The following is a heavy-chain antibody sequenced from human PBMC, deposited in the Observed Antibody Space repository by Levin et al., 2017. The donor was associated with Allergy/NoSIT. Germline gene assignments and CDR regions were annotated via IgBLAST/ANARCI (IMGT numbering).Heavy chain of an antibody. D-gene: IGHD5-18*01. CDR2: ISSSGEST. CDR1: GFTFSSYA. CDR3: AKDSPQQSWLLGILDY. V-gene: IGHV3-23*01. J-gene: IGHJ4*02. Sequence: GESLKISCAASGFTFSSYAMSWVRQAPGKGLEWVSGISSSGESTYYADSVKGRFTISRDNSKNTLYLQMNSLRAEDTAVYYCAKDSPQQSWLLGILDYWGQGTLVTVSS.